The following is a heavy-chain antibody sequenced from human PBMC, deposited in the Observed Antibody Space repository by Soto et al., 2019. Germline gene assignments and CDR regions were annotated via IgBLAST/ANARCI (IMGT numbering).Heavy chain of an antibody. V-gene: IGHV2-5*01. J-gene: IGHJ1*01. D-gene: IGHD3-3*01. CDR3: FYSISILY. CDR1: GFSISTSGGG. CDR2: IYWNDDK. Sequence: SVPTLVNPTQTLTLTCTFTGFSISTSGGGVGWIRQPPRKALEWLALIYWNDDKPYSPSLKNKHTVTKDASKNQVVLTMTNMDINFTYLWSGFYSISILYRGQGTL.